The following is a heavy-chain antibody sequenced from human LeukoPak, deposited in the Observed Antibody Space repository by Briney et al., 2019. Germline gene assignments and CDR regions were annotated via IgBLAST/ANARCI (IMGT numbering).Heavy chain of an antibody. Sequence: PGGSLRLSCAASGFTFGSFELNWVRQAPGKGLEWVSYISSSGSTVYYADSVKGRFTISRDNAKNSLYLQMNSLRAEDTAVYYCAGGLGSYSPDYWGQGTLVTVAS. CDR2: ISSSGSTV. J-gene: IGHJ4*02. V-gene: IGHV3-48*03. CDR3: AGGLGSYSPDY. D-gene: IGHD3-10*01. CDR1: GFTFGSFE.